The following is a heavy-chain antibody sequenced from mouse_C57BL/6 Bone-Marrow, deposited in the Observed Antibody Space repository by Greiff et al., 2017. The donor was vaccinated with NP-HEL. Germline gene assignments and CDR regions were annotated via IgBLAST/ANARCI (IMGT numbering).Heavy chain of an antibody. D-gene: IGHD2-2*01. CDR3: ARVVTTYYAMDY. V-gene: IGHV5-15*01. J-gene: IGHJ4*01. CDR2: ISNLAYSI. Sequence: DVMLVESGGGLVQPGGSLKLSCAASGFTFSDYGMAWVRQAPRKGPEWVAFISNLAYSIYYADTVTGRFTISRENAKNTLYLEMSSLRSEDTAMYYCARVVTTYYAMDYWGQGTSVTVSS. CDR1: GFTFSDYG.